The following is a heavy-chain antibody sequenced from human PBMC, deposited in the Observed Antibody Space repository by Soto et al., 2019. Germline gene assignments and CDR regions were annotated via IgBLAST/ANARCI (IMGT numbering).Heavy chain of an antibody. Sequence: QVQLVQSGAEVKKPGSSVKVSCKASGGTFSSYTISWVRQAPGQGLEWMGRIIPILGIANYAQKFQGRVTITADKSTSTAYMELSSLRSEDTAVYDCARSPSSIVARPSVKNWFDPWGQGTLVTVSS. V-gene: IGHV1-69*02. J-gene: IGHJ5*02. CDR2: IIPILGIA. CDR1: GGTFSSYT. D-gene: IGHD6-6*01. CDR3: ARSPSSIVARPSVKNWFDP.